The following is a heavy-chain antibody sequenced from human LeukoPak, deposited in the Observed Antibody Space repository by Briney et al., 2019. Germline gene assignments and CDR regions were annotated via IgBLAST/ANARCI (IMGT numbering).Heavy chain of an antibody. Sequence: SETLSLTCTVSGGSLSSYYWSWVRQPPGKGLEWIGFVYYTGSTNYSPSLKSRVTISVDTSKNQFSLKLRSVTAADTAVYYCARISSSNWYNERGAFDVWGQGTMVTVSS. CDR1: GGSLSSYY. D-gene: IGHD6-13*01. V-gene: IGHV4-59*01. J-gene: IGHJ3*01. CDR2: VYYTGST. CDR3: ARISSSNWYNERGAFDV.